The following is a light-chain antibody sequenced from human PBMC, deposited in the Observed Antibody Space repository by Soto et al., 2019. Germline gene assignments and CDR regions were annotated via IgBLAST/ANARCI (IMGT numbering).Light chain of an antibody. Sequence: DIQMTQSPSTLSASVGDRVTITCRASQSISSWLAWYQQKPGKAPKLLIYKAYSLESGVPSRFSGSGSGTEFNLTISSLQPDDFATYYCQQYNSYPSFGGGTKVEIK. J-gene: IGKJ4*01. CDR3: QQYNSYPS. CDR1: QSISSW. V-gene: IGKV1-5*03. CDR2: KAY.